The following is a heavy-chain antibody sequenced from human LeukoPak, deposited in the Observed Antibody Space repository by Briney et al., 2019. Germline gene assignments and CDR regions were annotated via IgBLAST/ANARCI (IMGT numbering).Heavy chain of an antibody. V-gene: IGHV1-69*05. J-gene: IGHJ6*03. CDR2: IIPIFGTA. CDR3: AGGATVTTYYYYYYMDV. Sequence: SVKVSCKASGGTFSSYAISWVRQAPGQGLEWMGGIIPIFGTANYAQKFQGRVTITTDESTSTAYMELSSLRSEDTAVYYCAGGATVTTYYYYYYMDVWGKGTTVTVSS. CDR1: GGTFSSYA. D-gene: IGHD4-17*01.